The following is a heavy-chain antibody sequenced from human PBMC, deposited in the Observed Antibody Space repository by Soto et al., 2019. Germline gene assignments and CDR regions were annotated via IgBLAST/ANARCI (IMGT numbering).Heavy chain of an antibody. V-gene: IGHV3-72*01. J-gene: IGHJ5*02. CDR3: ADLTWGGSYLP. CDR2: IRNAARSYST. CDR1: GFTLSNHY. D-gene: IGHD3-3*01. Sequence: EVQLVESGGALVQPGGSLRLSCVASGFTLSNHYMDWVRQAPVQGLEWIGRIRNAARSYSTEHAASVKGRFTISRDDSNNTLYLQMNSLRTEDTAVYYCADLTWGGSYLPWVQGTMVSVSS.